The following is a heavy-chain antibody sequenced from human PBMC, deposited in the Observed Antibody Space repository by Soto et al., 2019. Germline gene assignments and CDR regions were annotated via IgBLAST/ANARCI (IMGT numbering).Heavy chain of an antibody. Sequence: SETLSLTCTVSGGSISSGGYYWSWIRQHPGKGLEWIGYIYYSGSTYYNPSLKSRVTISVDTSKNLFSLKLSSVTAADTAVYYCARKVEYSGSSDAFDIWGQGTMVTVSS. D-gene: IGHD1-26*01. CDR1: GGSISSGGYY. J-gene: IGHJ3*02. V-gene: IGHV4-31*03. CDR3: ARKVEYSGSSDAFDI. CDR2: IYYSGST.